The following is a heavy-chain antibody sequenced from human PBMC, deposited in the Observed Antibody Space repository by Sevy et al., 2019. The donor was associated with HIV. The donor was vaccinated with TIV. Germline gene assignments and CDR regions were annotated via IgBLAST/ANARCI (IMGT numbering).Heavy chain of an antibody. D-gene: IGHD1-26*01. V-gene: IGHV3-30*03. CDR2: ISFDGSHT. CDR3: ARDAGYDVGCYPGY. Sequence: GGSLRLSCAASGFTFSTHGMHWVRQASGRGLEWVAVISFDGSHTYYEDSVRGRFTISRDNSKNSLYLQMNSLRPEDAAVYHCARDAGYDVGCYPGYWGQGTQVTVSS. CDR1: GFTFSTHG. J-gene: IGHJ4*02.